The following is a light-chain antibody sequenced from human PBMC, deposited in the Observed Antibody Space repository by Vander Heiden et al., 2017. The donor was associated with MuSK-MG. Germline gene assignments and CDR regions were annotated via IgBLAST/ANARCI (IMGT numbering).Light chain of an antibody. Sequence: DSVLTQSPGTLSLSPGERATLSCRASQSVRTSYLAWYQQKPGQAPTLLLYGASNRAPGIPDRFSRRGSGTAFTLSISRLEPEDFAVNYCLQYGSSPITFGQGTPMEIK. CDR3: LQYGSSPIT. CDR1: QSVRTSY. J-gene: IGKJ5*01. V-gene: IGKV3-20*01. CDR2: GAS.